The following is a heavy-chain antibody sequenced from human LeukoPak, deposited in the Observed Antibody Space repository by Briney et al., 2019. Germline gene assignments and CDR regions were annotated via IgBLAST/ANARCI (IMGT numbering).Heavy chain of an antibody. Sequence: PSETLSLTCAVYGGSFSGYYWSWIRQPPGKGLEWIGEINHSGSTNYNPSLKSRVTISVDTSKNQFSLKLSSVTAADTAVYYCATDYTGAFDIWGQGTMVTVSS. CDR2: INHSGST. CDR3: ATDYTGAFDI. CDR1: GGSFSGYY. D-gene: IGHD4-11*01. V-gene: IGHV4-34*01. J-gene: IGHJ3*02.